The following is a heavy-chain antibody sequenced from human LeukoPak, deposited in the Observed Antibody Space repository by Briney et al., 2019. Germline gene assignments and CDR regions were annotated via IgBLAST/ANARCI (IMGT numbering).Heavy chain of an antibody. CDR3: ARAWDIVVVPAAMRSGAFDI. CDR1: GVSFSGYY. Sequence: SETLSLTCAVYGVSFSGYYWSWIRQPPGKGLEWVGEINHSGSTNYNPSLKSRVTISVDTSKNQFSLKLSSVTAADTAVYYCARAWDIVVVPAAMRSGAFDIWGQGTMVTVSS. D-gene: IGHD2-2*01. J-gene: IGHJ3*02. CDR2: INHSGST. V-gene: IGHV4-34*01.